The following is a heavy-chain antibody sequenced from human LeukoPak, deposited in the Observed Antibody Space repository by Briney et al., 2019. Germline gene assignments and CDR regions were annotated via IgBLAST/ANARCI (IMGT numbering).Heavy chain of an antibody. CDR1: GGSISSYY. J-gene: IGHJ4*02. Sequence: PSETLSLTCNVSGGSISSYYWSWIRQPPGKGLEWIGYIYYSGSTNYNPSLKGRVTISVDTSKNQFSLKLSSVTAADTAVYYCARDYYDSKGFGYWGQGTLVTVSS. CDR3: ARDYYDSKGFGY. D-gene: IGHD3-22*01. CDR2: IYYSGST. V-gene: IGHV4-59*01.